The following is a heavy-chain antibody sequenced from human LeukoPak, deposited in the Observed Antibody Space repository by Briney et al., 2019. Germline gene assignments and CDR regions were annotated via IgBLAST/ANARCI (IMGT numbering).Heavy chain of an antibody. J-gene: IGHJ4*02. CDR2: IAGSDGFT. CDR1: GFPFSSYA. CDR3: VRSLDY. V-gene: IGHV3-23*01. Sequence: GGSLRLSCAASGFPFSSYAMSWVRQAPGKGLEWVSVIAGSDGFTQYADSVKGRFTISRDNSKNTVYLQMNRLRVEDTALYYCVRSLDYWGQGTLVTVSS.